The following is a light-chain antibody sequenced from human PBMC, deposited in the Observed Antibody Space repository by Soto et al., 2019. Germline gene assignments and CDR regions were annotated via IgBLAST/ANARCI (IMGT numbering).Light chain of an antibody. CDR3: QVWHSSSDHYV. J-gene: IGLJ1*01. CDR2: DDS. CDR1: IIGRKS. Sequence: SYELTQPPSVSVAPVQTARITCGGNIIGRKSVHWYQQKPGQAPVLVVYDDSDRPSGIPERFSGSNSGITATLTISRVEAGDEADYYCQVWHSSSDHYVFGTGTKVTVL. V-gene: IGLV3-21*02.